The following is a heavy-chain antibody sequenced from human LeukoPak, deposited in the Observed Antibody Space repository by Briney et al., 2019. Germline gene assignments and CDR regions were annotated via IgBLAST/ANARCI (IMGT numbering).Heavy chain of an antibody. CDR3: ASLARGGNWFDP. Sequence: SETLSLTCAVYGGTFIGYDWTWIRQPPGKGLEGSGEINHSGGTNYNPSLKSRVTISVDTSKNQFYLKLSSVPAEDTAVYYCASLARGGNWFDPWGQGTLVTVSS. D-gene: IGHD6-6*01. J-gene: IGHJ5*02. CDR1: GGTFIGYD. V-gene: IGHV4-34*01. CDR2: INHSGGT.